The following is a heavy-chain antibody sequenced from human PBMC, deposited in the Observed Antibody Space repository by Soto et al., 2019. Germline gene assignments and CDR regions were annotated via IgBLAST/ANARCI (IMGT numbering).Heavy chain of an antibody. CDR3: AKDSDRDYFQH. CDR2: ISASGGGA. V-gene: IGHV3-23*01. Sequence: RLSCAASGFTFSTYGMSWVRQAPEKGLEWVSGISASGGGAYYANSVKGRFTISRDNSENTLYLQMDSLRVEDTAVYYCAKDSDRDYFQHWGQGTLVTVSS. D-gene: IGHD3-10*01. J-gene: IGHJ1*01. CDR1: GFTFSTYG.